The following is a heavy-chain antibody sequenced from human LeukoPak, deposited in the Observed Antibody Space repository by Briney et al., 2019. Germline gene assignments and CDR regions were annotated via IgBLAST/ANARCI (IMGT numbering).Heavy chain of an antibody. V-gene: IGHV4-34*01. J-gene: IGHJ4*02. CDR3: ARTPAGDWKDFDY. D-gene: IGHD7-27*01. CDR1: GGSFSGYY. CDR2: INHSGST. Sequence: PETLSLTCAVYGGSFSGYYWSWIRQPPGKGLEWIGEINHSGSTNYNPSLKSRVTISVDTSKNQFSLKLSSVTAADTAVYYCARTPAGDWKDFDYWGQGTLVTVSS.